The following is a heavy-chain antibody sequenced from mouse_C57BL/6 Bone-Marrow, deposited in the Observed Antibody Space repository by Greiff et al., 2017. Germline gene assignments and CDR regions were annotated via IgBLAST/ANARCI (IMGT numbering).Heavy chain of an antibody. CDR1: GYAFSSSW. Sequence: VQLQQSGPELVKPGASVKISCKASGYAFSSSWMNWVKQRPGKGLEWIGRIYPGDGDTNYNGKFKGKATLTAAKSSSTAYMQLSSLTSEDSAVYFCARSYVAMDYWGQGTSVTVSS. V-gene: IGHV1-82*01. J-gene: IGHJ4*01. CDR2: IYPGDGDT. CDR3: ARSYVAMDY. D-gene: IGHD6-5*01.